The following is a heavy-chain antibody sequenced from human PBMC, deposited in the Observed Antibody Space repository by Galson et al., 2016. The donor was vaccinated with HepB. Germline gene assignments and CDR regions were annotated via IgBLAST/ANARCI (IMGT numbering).Heavy chain of an antibody. J-gene: IGHJ5*02. D-gene: IGHD3-16*01. V-gene: IGHV4-31*03. Sequence: LTCTISGGSISSGGYYWSWIRQHPGKGLEWIGYIYHTGSTDYNPSLKSRVTISVDTSKSQISLNLRSVAAADTAVYYCVRYNSRSPTGEWFDPWGQGTLVTVSS. CDR2: IYHTGST. CDR1: GGSISSGGYY. CDR3: VRYNSRSPTGEWFDP.